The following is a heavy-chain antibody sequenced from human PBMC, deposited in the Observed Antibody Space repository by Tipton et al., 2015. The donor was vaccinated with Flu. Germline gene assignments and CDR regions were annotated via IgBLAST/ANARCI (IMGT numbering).Heavy chain of an antibody. CDR3: ARDRYDSSGFVDY. CDR1: GDSITYYY. CDR2: IYTTGST. V-gene: IGHV4-4*07. D-gene: IGHD3-22*01. Sequence: TLSLTCIVSGDSITYYYWTWIRQPAGKGLEWIGRIYTTGSTNYNPSLQSRVTMSLDTSKNQFSLKLSSVTAADTAVYYCARDRYDSSGFVDYWGQGTLVTVSS. J-gene: IGHJ4*02.